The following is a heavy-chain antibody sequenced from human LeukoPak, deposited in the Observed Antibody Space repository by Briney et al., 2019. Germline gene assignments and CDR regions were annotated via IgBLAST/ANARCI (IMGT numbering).Heavy chain of an antibody. CDR1: GFTFSKFW. D-gene: IGHD1-1*01. CDR2: IHPEGNEK. Sequence: PGGSLRLSCATSGFTFSKFWMSWVRQAQGRGLEGVAHIHPEGNEKYHVETVKGRFTISREKDRNLLFLQMNGLRVEDTAVYYCARGDDFSGDHWGQGTLVTVSS. J-gene: IGHJ4*02. V-gene: IGHV3-7*04. CDR3: ARGDDFSGDH.